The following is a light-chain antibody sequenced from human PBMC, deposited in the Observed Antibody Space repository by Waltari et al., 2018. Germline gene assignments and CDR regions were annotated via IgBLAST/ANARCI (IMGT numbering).Light chain of an antibody. CDR2: DTS. CDR3: QHYVRLPAT. J-gene: IGKJ2*01. V-gene: IGKV3-20*01. Sequence: EILLTQSPGTLYLPPGERATLSCRASQSISRALAWYQQKPGQAPRLLIDDTSKRATGIPDRFSGSGSGTDFSLTISRLEPEDFAVYYCQHYVRLPATFGQGTKVEIK. CDR1: QSISRA.